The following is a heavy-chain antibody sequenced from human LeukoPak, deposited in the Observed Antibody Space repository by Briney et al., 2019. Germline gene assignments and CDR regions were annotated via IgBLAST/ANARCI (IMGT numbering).Heavy chain of an antibody. J-gene: IGHJ4*02. CDR1: EFTFSSYS. D-gene: IGHD2-15*01. CDR2: ISGSGGST. V-gene: IGHV3-23*01. CDR3: AKSGYCSGGSCYFYFDY. Sequence: GGSLRLSCAASEFTFSSYSMNWVRQAPGKGLEWVSAISGSGGSTYYADSVKGRFTISRDNSKNTLYLQMNSLRAEDTAVYYCAKSGYCSGGSCYFYFDYWGQGTLVTVSS.